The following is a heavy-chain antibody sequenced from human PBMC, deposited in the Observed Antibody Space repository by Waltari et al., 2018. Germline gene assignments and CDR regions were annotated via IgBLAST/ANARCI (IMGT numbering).Heavy chain of an antibody. V-gene: IGHV3-7*01. CDR3: ARENYNGAAGDY. J-gene: IGHJ4*02. CDR1: GFRFSVSG. Sequence: EVQLVESGGGVVQPGGSMRLSCATSGFRFSVSGRSWVRQAPGKGLEWLANIRYDGGVKDIVDSVKGRFTVSRDNAENSLFLHMNSLRVEDTAVYYCARENYNGAAGDYWGQGTLVTVSS. CDR2: IRYDGGVK. D-gene: IGHD6-13*01.